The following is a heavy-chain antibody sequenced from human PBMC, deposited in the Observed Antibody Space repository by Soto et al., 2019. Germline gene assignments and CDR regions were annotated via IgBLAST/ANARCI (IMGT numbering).Heavy chain of an antibody. CDR1: GFTFFTSV. CDR3: AKGGWAVSGTTH. D-gene: IGHD1-20*01. V-gene: IGHV3-23*01. J-gene: IGHJ1*01. CDR2: ISGSGGST. Sequence: EVQLLESGGGLVQPGESLRLSCAASGFTFFTSVMSWVRQAPGKGLEWVSTISGSGGSTYFADSVKGRFTISRDNSKNTLYLQMNSLTVEDTAVYYCAKGGWAVSGTTHWGQGTLVTVSS.